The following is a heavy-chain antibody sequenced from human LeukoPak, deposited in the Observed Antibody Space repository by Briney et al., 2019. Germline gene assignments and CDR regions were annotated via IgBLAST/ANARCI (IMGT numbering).Heavy chain of an antibody. V-gene: IGHV4-39*07. CDR1: GGSISRSDYY. J-gene: IGHJ4*02. CDR3: ARDTDSSGYYLGQDY. Sequence: PSETLSLTCSVSGGSISRSDYYWGWIRQPPGKGLEWIGSIYYTGRTYYNPSLKSRVTISVDTPKNQFSLKLNSVTAADTAVYYCARDTDSSGYYLGQDYWGQGTLVTVSS. CDR2: IYYTGRT. D-gene: IGHD3-22*01.